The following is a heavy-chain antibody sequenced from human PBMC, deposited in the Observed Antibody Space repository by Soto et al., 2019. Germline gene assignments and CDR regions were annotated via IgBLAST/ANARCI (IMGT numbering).Heavy chain of an antibody. J-gene: IGHJ6*03. CDR1: GFTFDDYA. CDR2: ISWNSGSI. V-gene: IGHV3-9*01. Sequence: EVQLVESGGGLVQPGRSLRLSCAASGFTFDDYAMHWVRQAPGKGLEWVSGISWNSGSIGYADSVKGRFTISRDNAKNSLYLQMNSLRAEDTALYYCAKGVPPNYDYYYMDVWGKGTTVTVSS. CDR3: AKGVPPNYDYYYMDV.